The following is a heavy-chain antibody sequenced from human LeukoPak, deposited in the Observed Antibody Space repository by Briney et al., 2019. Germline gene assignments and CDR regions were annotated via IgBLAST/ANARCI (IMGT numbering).Heavy chain of an antibody. Sequence: ASVKDSCKASGYTFTSYYMHWVRQAPGQGLEWMGIINPSGGSTSYAQKFQGRVTMTRDTSTSTVYMELSSLRSEDTAVYYCARGGSSRLHPTTENWFDPWGQGTLVTVSS. CDR2: INPSGGST. J-gene: IGHJ5*02. D-gene: IGHD6-13*01. CDR1: GYTFTSYY. V-gene: IGHV1-46*01. CDR3: ARGGSSRLHPTTENWFDP.